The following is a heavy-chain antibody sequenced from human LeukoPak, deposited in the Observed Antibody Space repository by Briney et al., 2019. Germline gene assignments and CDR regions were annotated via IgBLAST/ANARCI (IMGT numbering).Heavy chain of an antibody. CDR2: FYYSGGT. J-gene: IGHJ4*01. V-gene: IGHV4-39*01. CDR1: VVSISDNNFY. D-gene: IGHD3-3*01. Sequence: SETLSLTCSVSVVSISDNNFYWAWIRQPPGKGLEWLGIFYYSGGTYYNPSLQSRVTISGDTSKNLFSLHLRSATVADTAIYFCARMSFAFDPSFFDYWGHGALVPVSS. CDR3: ARMSFAFDPSFFDY.